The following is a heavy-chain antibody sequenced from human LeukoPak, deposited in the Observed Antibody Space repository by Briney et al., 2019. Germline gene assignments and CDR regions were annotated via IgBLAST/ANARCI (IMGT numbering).Heavy chain of an antibody. J-gene: IGHJ6*03. V-gene: IGHV1-18*01. CDR1: GYTFTSYG. CDR3: ARNPSYCSGGSCYSDAYYYYMDV. Sequence: ASVKVSCKASGYTFTSYGISWVRQAPGQGLEWMGWISAYNGNTNYAQKLQGRVTMTTDTSTSTAYMELGSLRSDDTAVYYCARNPSYCSGGSCYSDAYYYYMDVWGKGTTVTVSS. CDR2: ISAYNGNT. D-gene: IGHD2-15*01.